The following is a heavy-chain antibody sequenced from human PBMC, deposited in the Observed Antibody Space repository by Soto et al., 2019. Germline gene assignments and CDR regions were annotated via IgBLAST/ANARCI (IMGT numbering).Heavy chain of an antibody. CDR3: ARDLDSAYCGGDCYSGAFDI. V-gene: IGHV4-59*01. CDR1: GGSISSYY. J-gene: IGHJ3*02. D-gene: IGHD2-21*02. Sequence: SETLSLTCPFSGGSISSYYWIWIRQPPGKGLEWIGYIYYSGSTNYNPSLKSRVTISVDTSKNQFSLKLSSVTAADTAVYYCARDLDSAYCGGDCYSGAFDIWGQGTMVTVS. CDR2: IYYSGST.